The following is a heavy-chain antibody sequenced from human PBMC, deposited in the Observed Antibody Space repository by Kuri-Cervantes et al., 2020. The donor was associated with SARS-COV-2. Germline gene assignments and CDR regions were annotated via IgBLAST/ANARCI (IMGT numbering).Heavy chain of an antibody. J-gene: IGHJ4*02. CDR3: TTDLRGYCSSTSCYTVGWLRIHS. CDR2: ISSSSSDI. V-gene: IGHV3-21*04. D-gene: IGHD2-2*02. CDR1: GFAFISYT. Sequence: GESLKISCAGSGFAFISYTMNWVRQAPGKGLEWVSSISSSSSDIYYADSVKGRFTISRDNAKNSLYLQMNSLRAEDTAVYYCTTDLRGYCSSTSCYTVGWLRIHSWGQGTLVTVSS.